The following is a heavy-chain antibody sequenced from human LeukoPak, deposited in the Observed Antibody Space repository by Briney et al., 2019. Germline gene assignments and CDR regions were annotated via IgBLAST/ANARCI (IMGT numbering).Heavy chain of an antibody. CDR2: MNPNSGNT. V-gene: IGHV1-8*01. D-gene: IGHD3-9*01. CDR1: GYTFTSYD. CDR3: ARDSGRYFDWLPHY. Sequence: ASVKVSCKASGYTFTSYDINWVRQATGQGLEWMGWMNPNSGNTGYAQKFQGRVTMTRNTSISTAYMELRSLRSDDTAVYYCARDSGRYFDWLPHYWGQGTLVTVSS. J-gene: IGHJ4*02.